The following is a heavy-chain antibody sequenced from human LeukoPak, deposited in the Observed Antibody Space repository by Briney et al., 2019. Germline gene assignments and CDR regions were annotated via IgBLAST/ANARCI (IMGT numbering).Heavy chain of an antibody. CDR2: INQDGSKG. V-gene: IGHV3-7*01. CDR3: VRDGGVSGYDLLDY. D-gene: IGHD5-12*01. CDR1: GFTFSSYW. J-gene: IGHJ4*02. Sequence: PGGSLRLSCAASGFTFSSYWMAWVRQAPGKGLEWVAHINQDGSKGHYMDSVKARFTISRDNAKNSLSLQMNSLRAEDTAVYYCVRDGGVSGYDLLDYWGQGTLVTVSS.